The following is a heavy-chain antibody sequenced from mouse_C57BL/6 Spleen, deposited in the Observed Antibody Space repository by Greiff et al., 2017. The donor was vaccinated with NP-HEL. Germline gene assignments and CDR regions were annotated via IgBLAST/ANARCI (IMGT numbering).Heavy chain of an antibody. D-gene: IGHD2-1*01. V-gene: IGHV5-9-1*02. CDR3: TRDPADYGNYVAMDY. Sequence: EVQRVESGEGLVKPGGSLKLSCAASGFTFSSYAMSWVRQTPEKRLEWVAYISSGGDYIYYADTVKGRFTISRDNARNTLYLQMSSLKSEDTAMYYCTRDPADYGNYVAMDYWGQGTSVTVSS. CDR1: GFTFSSYA. CDR2: ISSGGDYI. J-gene: IGHJ4*01.